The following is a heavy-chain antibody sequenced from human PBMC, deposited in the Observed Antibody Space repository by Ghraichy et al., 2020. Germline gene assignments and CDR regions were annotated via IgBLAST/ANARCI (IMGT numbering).Heavy chain of an antibody. D-gene: IGHD3-22*01. CDR2: IHTDGTTT. J-gene: IGHJ1*01. V-gene: IGHV3-74*01. CDR3: ARAADYDSRLS. Sequence: GGSLRLSCAASGFTFSNYWMHWVRQAPGKGLVWVSRIHTDGTTTSYVDSVEGRFTMTRDNAKNTLFLQMNSLRVEDTAVYYCARAADYDSRLSWGRGTLVTVSS. CDR1: GFTFSNYW.